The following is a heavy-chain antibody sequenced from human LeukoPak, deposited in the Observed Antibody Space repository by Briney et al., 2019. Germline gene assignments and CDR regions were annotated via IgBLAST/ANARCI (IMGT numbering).Heavy chain of an antibody. V-gene: IGHV3-7*03. CDR3: ARVCGSVLPGVFDI. J-gene: IGHJ3*02. CDR1: GFTFSSYW. Sequence: SGGSLRLSCAASGFTFSSYWMSWVRQAPGKGLEWVANIKQDGREQYYVDSVKGRFTISRDNAKNSLYLQMNSLGAEDTAVYYCARVCGSVLPGVFDIWGQGTMVTVSS. D-gene: IGHD2-8*01. CDR2: IKQDGREQ.